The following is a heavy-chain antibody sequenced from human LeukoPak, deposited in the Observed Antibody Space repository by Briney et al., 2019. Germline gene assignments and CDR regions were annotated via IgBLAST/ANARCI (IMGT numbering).Heavy chain of an antibody. V-gene: IGHV1-46*01. CDR2: INPNGDAT. CDR3: ARPLFCAFDNCGCWLDP. Sequence: GSAKVSCKTSGYTFTQYLIHWVRQAPGQGLEWVGTINPNGDATNYAPRLQGRLTLTQATSTSTVYMELRGLTPDDTAVYYFARPLFCAFDNCGCWLDPWGPGTLVTVSS. CDR1: GYTFTQYL. J-gene: IGHJ5*02. D-gene: IGHD1-20*01.